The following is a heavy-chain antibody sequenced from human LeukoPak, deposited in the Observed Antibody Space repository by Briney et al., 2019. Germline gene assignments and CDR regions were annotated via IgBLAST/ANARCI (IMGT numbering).Heavy chain of an antibody. V-gene: IGHV1-18*01. CDR1: GYIFTSYG. D-gene: IGHD6-13*01. Sequence: ASVKVSCKASGYIFTSYGITWVRQAPGQGLEWMGRITTFNDRTVLAEKFRARITMTTDTTTAYMTLRKLRSDDTAVYYCARSGSSSWSSLLDYWGQGSPVIVS. CDR3: ARSGSSSWSSLLDY. J-gene: IGHJ4*02. CDR2: ITTFNDRT.